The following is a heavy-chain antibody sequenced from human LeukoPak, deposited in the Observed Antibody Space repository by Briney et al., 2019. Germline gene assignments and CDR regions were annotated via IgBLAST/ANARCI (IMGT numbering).Heavy chain of an antibody. CDR2: FDGNADGT. J-gene: IGHJ4*02. CDR3: VKPRIIGLGWAQFDY. D-gene: IGHD2-15*01. Sequence: GGSLRLSCATSGFTFSRSGMTWVRQPPGKGLEWVASFDGNADGTHYVDSVKGRCTISRDNSKNTVYLQMNSLRAEDTAIYYCVKPRIIGLGWAQFDYWGQGSLVTVSS. CDR1: GFTFSRSG. V-gene: IGHV3-23*01.